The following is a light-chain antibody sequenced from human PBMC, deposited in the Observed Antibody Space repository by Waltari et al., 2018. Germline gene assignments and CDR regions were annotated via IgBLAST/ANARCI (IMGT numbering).Light chain of an antibody. Sequence: QSALTQPASVSGSPGQSITIPCTGTSSDVVSYNLVSWYQQHPGKAPKLMIYEGSKRPSGVSNRFSGSKSGNTASLTISGLQAEDEADYYCCSYAGSVVFGGGTKLTVL. CDR1: SSDVVSYNL. V-gene: IGLV2-23*01. J-gene: IGLJ2*01. CDR3: CSYAGSVV. CDR2: EGS.